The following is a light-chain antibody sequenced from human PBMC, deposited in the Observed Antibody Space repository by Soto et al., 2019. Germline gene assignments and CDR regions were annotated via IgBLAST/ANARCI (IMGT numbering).Light chain of an antibody. Sequence: DIQMTQSPSSLSASVGDRVTIACRASQSIITYFNWYQQKPGRAPKLLIYAASTLQSWVPSRFSGSGYGSDFTLTISSLQPEDFAPYYCQQSYSTPRTFCKGTKLEVK. CDR3: QQSYSTPRT. V-gene: IGKV1-39*01. CDR2: AAS. J-gene: IGKJ2*01. CDR1: QSIITY.